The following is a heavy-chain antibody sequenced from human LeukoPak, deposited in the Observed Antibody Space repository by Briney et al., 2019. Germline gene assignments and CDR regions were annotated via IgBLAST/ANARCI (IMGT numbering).Heavy chain of an antibody. Sequence: GGSLRLSXAASGFTFSSCGFNWVRQAPGKGLEWVSSIGPTGTDRYYADSVRGRFTISRDNAKNSMYLQMDSLRDEDTAVYYCATETIGRHYDYWGQGTLLTVSS. J-gene: IGHJ4*02. CDR3: ATETIGRHYDY. CDR2: IGPTGTDR. CDR1: GFTFSSCG. D-gene: IGHD1-14*01. V-gene: IGHV3-21*01.